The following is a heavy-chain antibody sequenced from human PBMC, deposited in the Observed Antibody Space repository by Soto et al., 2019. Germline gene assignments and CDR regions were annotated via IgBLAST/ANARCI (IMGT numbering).Heavy chain of an antibody. CDR3: ARGRYCSGGSCYSVFDY. D-gene: IGHD2-15*01. CDR2: ISYDGSNK. CDR1: GFTFSSYA. J-gene: IGHJ4*02. Sequence: QVQLVESGGGVVQPGRSLRLSCAASGFTFSSYAMHWVRQAPGKGLEWVAVISYDGSNKYYADSVKGRFTISRDNSKNXXYLQMNSLRAEDTAVYYCARGRYCSGGSCYSVFDYWGQGTLVTVSS. V-gene: IGHV3-30-3*01.